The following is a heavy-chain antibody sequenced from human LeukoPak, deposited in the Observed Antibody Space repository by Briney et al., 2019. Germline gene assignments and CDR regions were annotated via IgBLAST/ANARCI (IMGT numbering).Heavy chain of an antibody. D-gene: IGHD6-13*01. CDR1: GGSISSYY. Sequence: SETLSLTCTVSGGSISSYYWSWIRQPPGKGLEGIGDIYYSGVTNYNPSLKSRVTISVDTSKTQCSLKLRSVTAAATAVYYYERDVAAAGWTPTFDYWGQGTLVTVSS. J-gene: IGHJ4*02. CDR2: IYYSGVT. V-gene: IGHV4-59*01. CDR3: ERDVAAAGWTPTFDY.